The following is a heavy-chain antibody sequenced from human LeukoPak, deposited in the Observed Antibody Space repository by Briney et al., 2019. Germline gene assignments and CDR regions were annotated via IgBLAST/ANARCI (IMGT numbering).Heavy chain of an antibody. CDR2: ISAYNGNT. D-gene: IGHD3-3*01. Sequence: ASVKVSCKASGYAFTSYGISWVRQAPGQGLEWMGWISAYNGNTNYAQKLQGRVTMTTDTSTGTAYMELRSLRSDDTAVYYCARDHTPLTMFGVVISWFDPWGQGTLVTVSS. V-gene: IGHV1-18*01. J-gene: IGHJ5*02. CDR1: GYAFTSYG. CDR3: ARDHTPLTMFGVVISWFDP.